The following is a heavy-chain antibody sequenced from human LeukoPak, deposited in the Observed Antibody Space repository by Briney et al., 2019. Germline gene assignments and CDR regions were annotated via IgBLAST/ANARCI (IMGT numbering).Heavy chain of an antibody. CDR2: IYYSGST. D-gene: IGHD3-10*01. CDR3: ARAPRYGSGYYFDY. Sequence: SETLSLTCTVSGGSISSYYWSWIRQPPGKGLEWIGYIYYSGSTNYNPSLKSRVTISVDTSRNQFPLKLSSVTAADTAVYYCARAPRYGSGYYFDYWGQGTLVTVSS. CDR1: GGSISSYY. J-gene: IGHJ4*02. V-gene: IGHV4-59*12.